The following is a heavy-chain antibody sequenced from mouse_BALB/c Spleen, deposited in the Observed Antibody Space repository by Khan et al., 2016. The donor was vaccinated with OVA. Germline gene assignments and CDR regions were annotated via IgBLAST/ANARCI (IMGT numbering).Heavy chain of an antibody. Sequence: VQLQESGPGLVQPSQSLSITCTVSGFSLTTYGVHWVRQSPGKGLEWLGVIWSGGSTDYNAAFISRLSISRDNSKSQVFFKMNSLQANDTAIYYCARNYDYDEGLAYWGQGTLVTVSA. J-gene: IGHJ3*01. CDR3: ARNYDYDEGLAY. CDR1: GFSLTTYG. V-gene: IGHV2-2*02. D-gene: IGHD2-4*01. CDR2: IWSGGST.